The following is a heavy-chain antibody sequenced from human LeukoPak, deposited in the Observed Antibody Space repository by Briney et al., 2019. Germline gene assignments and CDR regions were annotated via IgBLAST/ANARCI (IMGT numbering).Heavy chain of an antibody. D-gene: IGHD4-23*01. Sequence: SETLSLTCAVYGGSFSGYYWSWIRQPPGRGLEWIGEINHSGSTNYNPSLESRVTISGDTSKNQFSLKLRSVTPANTAVYYCARVRDYGGNSLGAFDIWGQGTMVTVSS. CDR2: INHSGST. J-gene: IGHJ3*02. V-gene: IGHV4-34*01. CDR1: GGSFSGYY. CDR3: ARVRDYGGNSLGAFDI.